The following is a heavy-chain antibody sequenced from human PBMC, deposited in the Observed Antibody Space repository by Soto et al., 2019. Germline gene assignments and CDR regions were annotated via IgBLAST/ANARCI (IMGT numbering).Heavy chain of an antibody. D-gene: IGHD2-2*01. CDR1: GFTFSSYA. CDR2: ISGSGGST. Sequence: GGSLRLSCAASGFTFSSYAMSWVRQAPGKGLEWVSAISGSGGSTYYADSVKGRFTISRDNSKNTLYLQMNSLRAEDTALSYCAKDDYERVPADIYLYYWGQGNLVTVSS. J-gene: IGHJ4*02. V-gene: IGHV3-23*01. CDR3: AKDDYERVPADIYLYY.